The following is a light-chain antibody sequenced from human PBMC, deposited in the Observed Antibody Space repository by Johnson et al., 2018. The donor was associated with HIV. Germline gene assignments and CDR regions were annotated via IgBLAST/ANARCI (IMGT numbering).Light chain of an antibody. CDR3: GTWDSSLSAEV. CDR1: SSNIGNKY. V-gene: IGLV1-51*01. J-gene: IGLJ1*01. CDR2: DND. Sequence: QSVLTQPPSVSAAPGQKVTISCSGSSSNIGNKYVSWYQQVPGTAPKLPIYDNDKRPSGIPDRFPGSNSGTAATLGITGLQPGDEADYYRGTWDSSLSAEVFGTGTKVTVL.